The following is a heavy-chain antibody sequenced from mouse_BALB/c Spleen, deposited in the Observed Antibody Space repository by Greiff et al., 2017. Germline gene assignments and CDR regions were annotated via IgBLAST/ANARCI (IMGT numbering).Heavy chain of an antibody. D-gene: IGHD2-14*01. Sequence: VQLVESGPGLVAPSQSLSITCTVSGFSLTSYGVHWVRQPPGKGLEWLGVIWAGGSTNYNSALMSRLSISKDNSKSQVFLKMNSLQTDDTAMYYCARDAYYRYGRDYYAMDYWGQGTSVTVSS. V-gene: IGHV2-9*02. CDR3: ARDAYYRYGRDYYAMDY. J-gene: IGHJ4*01. CDR2: IWAGGST. CDR1: GFSLTSYG.